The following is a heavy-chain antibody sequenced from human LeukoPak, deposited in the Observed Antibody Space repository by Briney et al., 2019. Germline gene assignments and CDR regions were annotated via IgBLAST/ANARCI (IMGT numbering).Heavy chain of an antibody. CDR2: ISSSSSYT. V-gene: IGHV3-21*03. CDR1: GFTFNTYS. CDR3: ARSFDY. Sequence: PGGSLRLSCAASGFTFNTYSMNWVRQAPGKGLEWVSSISSSSSYTYYADSVKGRFTISRDNAKNTLFLQMNSLRAEDTAVYYCARSFDYWGQGTLVTVSS. J-gene: IGHJ4*02.